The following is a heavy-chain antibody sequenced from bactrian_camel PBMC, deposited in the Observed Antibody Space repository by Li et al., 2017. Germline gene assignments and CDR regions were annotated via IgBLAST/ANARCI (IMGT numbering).Heavy chain of an antibody. J-gene: IGHJ6*01. CDR1: VYLSC. CDR3: AASRIDDLGLCTWSKVERADFGY. D-gene: IGHD6*01. Sequence: HVQLVESGGGSVQARGSLRLSCAASVYLSCMAWFRQAPGKEREGVAVVYTGGTRTYYADSVKGRFTISQEKHEPTLYLQMNSLKTEDTAMYYCAASRIDDLGLCTWSKVERADFGYWGQGTQVTVS. V-gene: IGHV3S1*01. CDR2: VYTGGTRT.